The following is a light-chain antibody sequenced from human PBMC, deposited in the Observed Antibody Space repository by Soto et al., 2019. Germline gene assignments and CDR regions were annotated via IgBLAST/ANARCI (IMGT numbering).Light chain of an antibody. CDR3: QQYNSYSPT. J-gene: IGKJ1*01. CDR1: QGISTY. V-gene: IGKV1-16*01. CDR2: AAS. Sequence: DIQMTQSPSSMSPSVGARVTIICRASQGISTYLNWYQQKPGKAPKXXIYAASSLQSGVPSRFSGSGSETEFTLTISGLQTDDFATYYCQQYNSYSPTFGQGTKVDIK.